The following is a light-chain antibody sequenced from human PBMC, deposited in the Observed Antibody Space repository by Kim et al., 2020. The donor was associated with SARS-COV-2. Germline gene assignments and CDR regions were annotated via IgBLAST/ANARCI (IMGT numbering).Light chain of an antibody. J-gene: IGLJ3*02. CDR2: GNT. CDR1: SSNIGAGYD. Sequence: QSVLTQPPSVSGAPGQWVTISCTGGSSNIGAGYDVQWYQQLPGTAPKLLIYGNTNRPSGVPDRFSGSKSVTSASLAITGLQAEDEADYYCQSYDSSLSGSLFGGGTKVTVL. V-gene: IGLV1-40*01. CDR3: QSYDSSLSGSL.